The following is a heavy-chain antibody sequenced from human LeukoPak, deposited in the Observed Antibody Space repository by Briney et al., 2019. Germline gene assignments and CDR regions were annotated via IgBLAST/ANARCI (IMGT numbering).Heavy chain of an antibody. CDR2: IYHSGTT. J-gene: IGHJ3*02. D-gene: IGHD3-10*01. Sequence: PSETLSLTCAVYGGSFSGYYWTWIRQHPRKGLEWIGHIYHSGTTYYNPSLKSRVTISVDTSKNQFSLKLSSVTPADTAVYYCARDRGNDDFDIWGQGTMVTVSS. CDR1: GGSFSGYY. V-gene: IGHV4-34*09. CDR3: ARDRGNDDFDI.